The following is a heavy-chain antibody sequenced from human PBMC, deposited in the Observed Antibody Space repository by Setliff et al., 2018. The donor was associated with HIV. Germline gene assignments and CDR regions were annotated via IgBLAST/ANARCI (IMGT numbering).Heavy chain of an antibody. CDR1: GGSFSGSY. Sequence: LSLTCAVYGGSFSGSYWSWIRQPPGKGLEWIGELNYDGVTNHNPSLRSRVTISVDTSRKQWSLRLNSVTAADTAVYYCATTYCRGADCPQMYDYWGQGTLVTVS. D-gene: IGHD2-21*02. CDR2: LNYDGVT. J-gene: IGHJ4*02. CDR3: ATTYCRGADCPQMYDY. V-gene: IGHV4-34*01.